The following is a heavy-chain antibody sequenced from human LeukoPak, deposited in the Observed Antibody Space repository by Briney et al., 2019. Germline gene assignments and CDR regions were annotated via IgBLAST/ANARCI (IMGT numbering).Heavy chain of an antibody. D-gene: IGHD1-26*01. CDR3: AREYDIVGATCSSNFDY. CDR1: GLTFSSYA. Sequence: GGSLRLSCAASGLTFSSYAMHWVRQAPGKGLEWVAVISYDGSNKYYADSVKGRFTISRDNSKNTLYLQMNSLRAEDTAVYYCAREYDIVGATCSSNFDYWGQGTLVTVSS. CDR2: ISYDGSNK. J-gene: IGHJ4*02. V-gene: IGHV3-30-3*01.